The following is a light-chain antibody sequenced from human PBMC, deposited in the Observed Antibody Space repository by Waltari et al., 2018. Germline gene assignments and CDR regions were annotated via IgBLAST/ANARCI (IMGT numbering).Light chain of an antibody. CDR1: HIGGKS. CDR2: NDN. J-gene: IGLJ1*01. V-gene: IGLV3-21*03. CDR3: QLWDIGSDHKV. Sequence: SYVLTQPPSVSVAPGKTATIPCGGDHIGGKSVHWYQQKPGQAPVLVVYNDNDRPSGIPERFSGSNSGNTATLTISRVEVGDEADYYCQLWDIGSDHKVFGSGTKVIVL.